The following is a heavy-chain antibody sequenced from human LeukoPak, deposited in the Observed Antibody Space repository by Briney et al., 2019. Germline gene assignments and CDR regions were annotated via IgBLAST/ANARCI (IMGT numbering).Heavy chain of an antibody. D-gene: IGHD1-26*01. CDR2: IHPNGRT. CDR3: ARGRRELIGARLYYYYMDV. V-gene: IGHV4-34*01. CDR1: GGSFTGYY. Sequence: SETLSFTCAVYGGSFTGYYWSWIRQPPGEGLEWIGEIHPNGRTNYNPSLKSRVATSVDTSKNEFSLKLSSVTAADTAVYYCARGRRELIGARLYYYYMDVRGKGTTVTVFS. J-gene: IGHJ6*03.